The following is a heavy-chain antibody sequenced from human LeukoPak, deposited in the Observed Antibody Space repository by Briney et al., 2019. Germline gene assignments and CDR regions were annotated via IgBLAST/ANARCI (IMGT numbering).Heavy chain of an antibody. Sequence: GESMRLSCAASGFTFSIYWMHWVRPAPGKGRVWVSRINSDGSYTSYAGSVNGGFTISRDNAKNTLYLQMSSLRAEDTAVYYCVRGGYCSSNTCYSGKDPLDYWGQGTLVTVSS. CDR2: INSDGSYT. D-gene: IGHD2-2*01. CDR3: VRGGYCSSNTCYSGKDPLDY. CDR1: GFTFSIYW. V-gene: IGHV3-74*01. J-gene: IGHJ4*02.